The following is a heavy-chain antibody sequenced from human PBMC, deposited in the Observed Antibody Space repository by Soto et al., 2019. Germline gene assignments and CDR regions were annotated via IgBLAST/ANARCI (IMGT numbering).Heavy chain of an antibody. D-gene: IGHD6-13*01. CDR3: AKARMDSSSWYFVVVLPHENGMDV. J-gene: IGHJ6*02. V-gene: IGHV3-30*18. Sequence: HPGGSLRLSCAASGFTFSSYGMHWVRQAPGKGLEWVAVISYDGSNKYYADSVKGRFTISRDNSKNTLYLQMNSLRAEDTAVYYCAKARMDSSSWYFVVVLPHENGMDVWGQGTTVTVSS. CDR2: ISYDGSNK. CDR1: GFTFSSYG.